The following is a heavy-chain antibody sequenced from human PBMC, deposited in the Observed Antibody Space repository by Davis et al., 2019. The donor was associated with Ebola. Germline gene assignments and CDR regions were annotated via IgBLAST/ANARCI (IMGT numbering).Heavy chain of an antibody. CDR1: GFGVSDNY. D-gene: IGHD6-19*01. J-gene: IGHJ6*02. Sequence: GESLKISCAASGFGVSDNYMNWVRQASGKALDWVSIIYSGGYTFYADSVKDRFTVSSDIYKHILYLQLNNLRADDTAVYYCARDAIAVAGIYNYGMDVWSHGTTVTVSS. V-gene: IGHV3-53*01. CDR3: ARDAIAVAGIYNYGMDV. CDR2: IYSGGYT.